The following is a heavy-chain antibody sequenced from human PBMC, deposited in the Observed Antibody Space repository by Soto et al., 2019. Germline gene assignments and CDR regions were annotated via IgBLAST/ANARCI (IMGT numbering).Heavy chain of an antibody. D-gene: IGHD6-19*01. CDR1: GGSISSSTYY. J-gene: IGHJ4*02. V-gene: IGHV4-39*01. CDR3: ARGGSSGWYYFDY. Sequence: SETLSLTCTVSGGSISSSTYYWGWIRQPPGKGLEWIGSIYYSGSTYNNPSLRNRVTISVDTSKNQFSLKLTSVTAADTAVYYCARGGSSGWYYFDYWGQGILVTVS. CDR2: IYYSGST.